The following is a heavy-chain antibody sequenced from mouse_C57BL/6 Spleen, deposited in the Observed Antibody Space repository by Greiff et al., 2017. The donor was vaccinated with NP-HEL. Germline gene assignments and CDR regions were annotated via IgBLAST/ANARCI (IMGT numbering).Heavy chain of an antibody. V-gene: IGHV1-26*01. CDR2: INPNNGGT. D-gene: IGHD2-1*01. CDR3: ARWGNYCFDY. J-gene: IGHJ2*01. Sequence: EVQLQQSGPELVKPGASVKISCKASGYTFTDYYMNWVKQSHGKSLEWIGDINPNNGGTSYNQKFKGKATLTVDKSSSTAYMELRSLTSEDSAVYYCARWGNYCFDYWGQGTTLTVSS. CDR1: GYTFTDYY.